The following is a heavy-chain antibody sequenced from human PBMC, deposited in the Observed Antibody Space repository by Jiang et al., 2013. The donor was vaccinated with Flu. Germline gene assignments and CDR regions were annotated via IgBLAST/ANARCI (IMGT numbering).Heavy chain of an antibody. CDR3: ARQHYYDSSGYYVDY. J-gene: IGHJ4*02. Sequence: LVKPSETLSLTCTVSGGSISSYYWSWIRQPPGKGLEWIGYIYYSGSTNYNPSLKSRVTISVDTSKNQFSLKLSSVTAADTAVYYCARQHYYDSSGYYVDYWGQGTLVTVSS. V-gene: IGHV4-59*08. CDR1: GGSISSYY. D-gene: IGHD3-22*01. CDR2: IYYSGST.